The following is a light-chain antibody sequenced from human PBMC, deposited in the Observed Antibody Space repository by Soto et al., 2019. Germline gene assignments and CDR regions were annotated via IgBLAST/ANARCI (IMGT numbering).Light chain of an antibody. Sequence: EIVLTQSPGTLSSSPGERATLSCRASESVSSNYLAWYQQRPGQAPRLLIYAASNRAGGIPDRFGGSGSGDDFNLSVTRLEPEDFAVYYCQQYGSAPWTFGQGTKV. CDR2: AAS. J-gene: IGKJ1*01. CDR3: QQYGSAPWT. CDR1: ESVSSNY. V-gene: IGKV3-20*01.